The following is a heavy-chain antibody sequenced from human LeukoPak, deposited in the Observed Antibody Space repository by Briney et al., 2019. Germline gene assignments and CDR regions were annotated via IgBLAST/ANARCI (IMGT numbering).Heavy chain of an antibody. CDR2: MFDSVGT. V-gene: IGHV4-59*11. Sequence: SETLSLTCTVSGGSFSSHHWSWIRQSPGRGLEWIGYMFDSVGTKDNPLLKSRISLSADTSKNQFSLRLRSVTAADTAVYYCATIKRGNIFGYFDFWGQGILVTVAS. D-gene: IGHD5-18*01. CDR1: GGSFSSHH. J-gene: IGHJ4*02. CDR3: ATIKRGNIFGYFDF.